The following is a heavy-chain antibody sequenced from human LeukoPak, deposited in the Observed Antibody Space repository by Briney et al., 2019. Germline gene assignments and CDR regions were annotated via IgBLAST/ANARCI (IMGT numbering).Heavy chain of an antibody. V-gene: IGHV1-46*01. CDR1: GYSFTSCK. J-gene: IGHJ4*02. D-gene: IGHD1-26*01. CDR2: ISPSDGIT. Sequence: ASVKVSCKASGYSFTSCKMHWVRQAPGQGLEWMGIISPSDGITRYEQKFQGRVTMTRDTSTSTVYMELSSLRSEDTAVYYCARDTGSYSVLCWGQGTLVTVSS. CDR3: ARDTGSYSVLC.